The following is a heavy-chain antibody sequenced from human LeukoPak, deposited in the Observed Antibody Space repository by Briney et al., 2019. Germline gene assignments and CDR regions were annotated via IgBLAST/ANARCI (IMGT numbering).Heavy chain of an antibody. CDR1: GFTFSSYA. J-gene: IGHJ4*02. V-gene: IGHV3-30-3*01. Sequence: GGSLRLSCAASGFTFSSYAMHRVRQAPGKGLEWVAVMSYDGSNRYYADSVKGRFTISRDNSKNTLYLQMSSLRAEDTALYSCARAPRWLLPYFDYWGQGTLVTVSS. CDR3: ARAPRWLLPYFDY. D-gene: IGHD5-24*01. CDR2: MSYDGSNR.